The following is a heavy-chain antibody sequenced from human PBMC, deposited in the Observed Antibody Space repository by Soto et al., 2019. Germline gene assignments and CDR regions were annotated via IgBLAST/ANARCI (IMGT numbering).Heavy chain of an antibody. CDR1: GFTFSSYG. CDR2: ISYDGSNK. J-gene: IGHJ4*02. V-gene: IGHV3-30*18. CDR3: AKDPGMTTVGGDY. Sequence: QVQLVESGGGVVQPGRSLRLSCAASGFTFSSYGMHWVRLAPGKGLEWVAVISYDGSNKYYADSVKGRFTISRDNSKNTLYLQMNSLRAEDTAVYYCAKDPGMTTVGGDYWGQGTLVTVSS. D-gene: IGHD4-17*01.